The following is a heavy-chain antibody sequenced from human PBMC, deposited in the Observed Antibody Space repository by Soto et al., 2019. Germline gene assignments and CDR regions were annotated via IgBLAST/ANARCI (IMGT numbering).Heavy chain of an antibody. J-gene: IGHJ5*02. V-gene: IGHV4-34*01. Sequence: SETLSLTCAVYGGSFSGYYWSWIRQPPGKGLEWIGEINHSGSTNYNPSLKSRVTISVDTSKNQFSLKLSSVTAADTAVYYCARMVVPAAIFGFDPWGQGTLVTVSS. CDR3: ARMVVPAAIFGFDP. D-gene: IGHD2-2*01. CDR2: INHSGST. CDR1: GGSFSGYY.